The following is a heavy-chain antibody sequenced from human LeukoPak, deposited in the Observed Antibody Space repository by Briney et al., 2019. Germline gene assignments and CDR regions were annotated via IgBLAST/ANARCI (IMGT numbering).Heavy chain of an antibody. D-gene: IGHD6-19*01. CDR3: AKDVSHQAVAGRRRLDY. Sequence: PGGSLRLSCAASGFTFSSYAMSWVRQAPGKGLEWVSAISGSGGSTYYADSVKGRFTISRDNAKNSLYLQMNSLRAEDMALYYCAKDVSHQAVAGRRRLDYWGQGTLVTVSS. CDR2: ISGSGGST. CDR1: GFTFSSYA. V-gene: IGHV3-23*01. J-gene: IGHJ4*02.